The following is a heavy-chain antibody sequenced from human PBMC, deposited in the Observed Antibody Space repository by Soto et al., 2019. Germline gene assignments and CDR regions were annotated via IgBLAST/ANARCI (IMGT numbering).Heavy chain of an antibody. J-gene: IGHJ5*02. CDR3: PRYIPGIAARRRGWFDP. CDR1: GGSISSYY. Sequence: QVQLQESGPGLVKPSETLSLTCTVSGGSISSYYWSWIRQPPGKGLEWIGYIYYSGSTNYNPSLKSRVNISIDTSKNQFSEKLVSVTAAHTAVYYCPRYIPGIAARRRGWFDPWGQGTLVTVSS. CDR2: IYYSGST. V-gene: IGHV4-59*08. D-gene: IGHD6-6*01.